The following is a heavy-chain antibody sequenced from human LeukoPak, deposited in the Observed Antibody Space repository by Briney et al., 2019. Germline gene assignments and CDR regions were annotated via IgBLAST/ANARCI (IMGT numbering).Heavy chain of an antibody. CDR1: GFTFSSYW. J-gene: IGHJ4*02. CDR3: ARVRGSSTWAIDY. Sequence: PGGSLRLSCAASGFTFSSYWMHWVRQAPGKGLVWVSRINTDGSSTSYADSVKGRFTISRDNAKNTLFLQMNSLRAEDTAVYYCARVRGSSTWAIDYWGQGTLVTVSS. D-gene: IGHD6-13*01. CDR2: INTDGSST. V-gene: IGHV3-74*01.